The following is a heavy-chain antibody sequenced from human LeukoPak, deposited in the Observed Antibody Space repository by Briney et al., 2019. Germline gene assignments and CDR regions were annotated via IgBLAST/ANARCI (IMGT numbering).Heavy chain of an antibody. D-gene: IGHD2-15*01. CDR2: IYYSGST. CDR1: GGSISSYY. Sequence: PSQTLSLTYTVSGGSISSYYWSWIRQPPGKGLEWIGYIYYSGSTNYNPSLKSRVNISVDTSKNQFCRKLSSVTAADTAVYYCARHGPDCSGGSCYSLIDYWGQGTLVTVSS. CDR3: ARHGPDCSGGSCYSLIDY. V-gene: IGHV4-59*08. J-gene: IGHJ4*02.